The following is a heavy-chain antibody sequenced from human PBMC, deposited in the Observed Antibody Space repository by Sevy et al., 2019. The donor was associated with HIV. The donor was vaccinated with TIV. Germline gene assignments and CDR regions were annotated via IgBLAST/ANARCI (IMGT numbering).Heavy chain of an antibody. CDR3: AREGGASRAWFENWFGP. Sequence: SETLSLTCTVSGGSITSYSWSWIRQPAGKGLEWLGRIYSNGNSNYNPSLKSRVTMSVDTSKNQFSLKLTSVNAADTAGYFCAREGGASRAWFENWFGPWGQGTLVTVSS. V-gene: IGHV4-4*07. CDR2: IYSNGNS. CDR1: GGSITSYS. J-gene: IGHJ5*02. D-gene: IGHD6-19*01.